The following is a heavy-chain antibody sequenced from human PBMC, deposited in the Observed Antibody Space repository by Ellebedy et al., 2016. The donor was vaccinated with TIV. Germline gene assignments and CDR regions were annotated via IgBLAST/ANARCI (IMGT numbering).Heavy chain of an antibody. D-gene: IGHD2-2*01. J-gene: IGHJ4*02. Sequence: AASVKVSCKASGYPFPNYGVSWVRQAPGQGLEWVGWISAYNGNTKYGQKFQGRISLTTDTSMGTAYMELWSLRSDDTGVYFCARDVPADAAALLDYWGQGTRVTVSS. CDR1: GYPFPNYG. CDR2: ISAYNGNT. CDR3: ARDVPADAAALLDY. V-gene: IGHV1-18*04.